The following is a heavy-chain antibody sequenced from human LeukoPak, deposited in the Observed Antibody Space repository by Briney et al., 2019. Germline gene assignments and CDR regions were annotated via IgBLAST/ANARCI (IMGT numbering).Heavy chain of an antibody. J-gene: IGHJ3*02. Sequence: PSETLSLTCTVSGGSISSYYWSWIRQPPGKGLEWIGYIYYSGSTNYNPSLKSRVTISVDTSKNQFSLKLSSVTAADTAVYYCARHAQDIVVVPAALGAFDIWGQGTMVTVSS. CDR3: ARHAQDIVVVPAALGAFDI. CDR2: IYYSGST. D-gene: IGHD2-2*01. CDR1: GGSISSYY. V-gene: IGHV4-59*08.